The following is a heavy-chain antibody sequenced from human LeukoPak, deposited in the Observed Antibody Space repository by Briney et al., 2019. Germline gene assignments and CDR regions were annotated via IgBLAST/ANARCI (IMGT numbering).Heavy chain of an antibody. V-gene: IGHV3-66*01. Sequence: GGSLRLSCAASGFTVSSNHMSWVRQAPGKGLEWVSVLYSGGSTYYAGSVKGRFTISRDSSKSTLYLQMNSLRAEDTAVYYCARAPPGYCSGGSCSRPLDLWGQGTLVTVSS. D-gene: IGHD2-15*01. CDR3: ARAPPGYCSGGSCSRPLDL. CDR1: GFTVSSNH. CDR2: LYSGGST. J-gene: IGHJ5*02.